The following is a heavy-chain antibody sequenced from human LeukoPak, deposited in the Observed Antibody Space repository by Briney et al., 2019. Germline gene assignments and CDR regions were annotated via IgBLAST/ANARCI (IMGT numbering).Heavy chain of an antibody. Sequence: SETLSLTCAVYGGSFSGDYWSWIRQPPGKGLEWIGSIYYSGGPYYNPSLKSRVTISVDTSKNQFYLKLSSVTAADTAVYYCAREGAAAGEKEGDDAFDIWGQGTMATVSS. CDR1: GGSFSGDY. J-gene: IGHJ3*02. V-gene: IGHV4-34*01. CDR2: IYYSGGP. CDR3: AREGAAAGEKEGDDAFDI. D-gene: IGHD6-13*01.